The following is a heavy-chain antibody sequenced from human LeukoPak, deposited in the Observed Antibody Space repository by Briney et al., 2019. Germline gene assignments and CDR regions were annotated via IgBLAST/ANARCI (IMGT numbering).Heavy chain of an antibody. J-gene: IGHJ4*02. CDR1: GFTFSSYW. D-gene: IGHD3-10*01. V-gene: IGHV3-7*03. CDR3: ARDLVTMVRGGELDH. CDR2: IKQDGSEK. Sequence: GGSLRLSCAASGFTFSSYWMSWVRQAPGKGLEWVANIKQDGSEKYYVDSVKGRFTISRDNAKNSLYLQMNSLRAEDTAVYYCARDLVTMVRGGELDHWGQGTLVTVSS.